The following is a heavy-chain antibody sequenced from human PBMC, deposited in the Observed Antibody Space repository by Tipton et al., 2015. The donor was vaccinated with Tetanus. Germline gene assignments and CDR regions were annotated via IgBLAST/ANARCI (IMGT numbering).Heavy chain of an antibody. D-gene: IGHD4-17*01. CDR3: AKPVLPGDYVPPLDY. CDR2: ISYDGSNK. J-gene: IGHJ4*02. V-gene: IGHV3-30*18. Sequence: SLRLSCAASGFTFSSYGMHWVRQAPGKGLEWVAVISYDGSNKYYADSVKGRFTISRDNSKNTLYLQMNSLRAEDTAVYYCAKPVLPGDYVPPLDYWGQGTLVTVSS. CDR1: GFTFSSYG.